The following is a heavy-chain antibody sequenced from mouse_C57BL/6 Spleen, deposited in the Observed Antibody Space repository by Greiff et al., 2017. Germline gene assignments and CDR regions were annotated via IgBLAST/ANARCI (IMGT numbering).Heavy chain of an antibody. J-gene: IGHJ4*01. CDR1: GYTFTSYW. Sequence: QVQLQQPGAELVKPGASVKVSCMASGYTFTSYWMHWVKQRPGQGLEWIGRIHPSDSDTNYNQKFKGKATLTVDKSSSTAYMQLSSLTSENSAVYYCAIDGVITAVEASGDYWGQGTSVTVSS. CDR3: AIDGVITAVEASGDY. CDR2: IHPSDSDT. V-gene: IGHV1-74*01. D-gene: IGHD1-1*01.